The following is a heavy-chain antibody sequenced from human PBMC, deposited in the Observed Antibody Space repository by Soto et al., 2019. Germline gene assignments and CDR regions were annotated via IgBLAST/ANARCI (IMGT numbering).Heavy chain of an antibody. CDR2: IFHSGST. CDR1: GGSINSGDYY. D-gene: IGHD3-10*01. J-gene: IGHJ6*02. Sequence: LSLTCTVSGGSINSGDYYWTWVRQPPGKGLEWIGNIFHSGSTYYTPSLQSRVTISLDTSKNHFSLKLSSVTPADTAVYYCARDRYYGSGTYYNFYSGMDVWGQGTTVTVSS. V-gene: IGHV4-30-4*01. CDR3: ARDRYYGSGTYYNFYSGMDV.